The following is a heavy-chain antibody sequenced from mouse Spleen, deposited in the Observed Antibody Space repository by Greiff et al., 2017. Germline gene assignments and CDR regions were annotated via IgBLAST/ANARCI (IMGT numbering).Heavy chain of an antibody. D-gene: IGHD1-1*02. Sequence: EVKLVESGGGLVKPGGSLKLSCAASGFTFSSYTMSWVRQTPAKRLEWVATISSGGGNTYYPDSVKGRFTISRDNARNTLYLQMSSLRSEDTAMYYCARYGAHWYFDVWGAGTTVTVSS. CDR3: ARYGAHWYFDV. CDR2: ISSGGGNT. V-gene: IGHV5-9*04. J-gene: IGHJ1*01. CDR1: GFTFSSYT.